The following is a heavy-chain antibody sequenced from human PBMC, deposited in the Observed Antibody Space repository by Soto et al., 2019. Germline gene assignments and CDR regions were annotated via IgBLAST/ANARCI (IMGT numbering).Heavy chain of an antibody. V-gene: IGHV4-34*01. CDR2: INHSGST. CDR1: GGSFSGYY. Sequence: ETLSLTCAVYGGSFSGYYWSWIRQPPGKGLGWIGEINHSGSTNYNPSLKSRVTISVDTSKNQFSLKLSSVTAADTAVYYCAIGPGGSSWLAFPGMDVWGQGTTVTVSS. J-gene: IGHJ6*02. D-gene: IGHD6-13*01. CDR3: AIGPGGSSWLAFPGMDV.